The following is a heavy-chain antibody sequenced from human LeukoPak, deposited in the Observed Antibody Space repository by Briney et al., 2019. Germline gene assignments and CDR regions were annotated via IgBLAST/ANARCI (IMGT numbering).Heavy chain of an antibody. V-gene: IGHV3-33*01. CDR3: ARGFRNTDTFDI. CDR1: GFIFSNYG. CDR2: IWYDGSNK. Sequence: GGSLRLSCAASGFIFSNYGMHWVRQAPGKGLEWVAVIWYDGSNKYYADSVKGRFTISRDNSKNTVYLQMNSLRAEDTAVYYCARGFRNTDTFDIWGQGTMVTVSS. J-gene: IGHJ3*02. D-gene: IGHD3-10*01.